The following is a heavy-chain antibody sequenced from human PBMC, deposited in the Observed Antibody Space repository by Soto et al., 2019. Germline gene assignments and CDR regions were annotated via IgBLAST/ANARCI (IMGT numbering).Heavy chain of an antibody. Sequence: SETLSLTCTVSGGSISSGDYYWSWIRQPPGKGLEWIGCMYHSGSAYYNPSLKSRLTISVDTSKNQFSLKLSSVTAADTAVYYCARARHLVRGVITDYYYYGMDVWGQGTTVTVS. V-gene: IGHV4-30-4*01. D-gene: IGHD3-10*01. CDR2: MYHSGSA. CDR3: ARARHLVRGVITDYYYYGMDV. CDR1: GGSISSGDYY. J-gene: IGHJ6*02.